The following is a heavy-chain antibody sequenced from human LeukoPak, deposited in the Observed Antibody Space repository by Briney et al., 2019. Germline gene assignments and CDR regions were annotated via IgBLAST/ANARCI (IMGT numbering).Heavy chain of an antibody. CDR2: IIPIFGTA. CDR1: GGTFSSYA. V-gene: IGHV1-69*05. D-gene: IGHD3-9*01. Sequence: GASVKVSCKASGGTFSSYAISWVRQAPGHGLEWMGGIIPIFGTANYAQKFQGRVTITTDESTSTAYMELSSLRSEDTAVYYCAVYFDRGGHWFDPWGQGTLVTVSS. CDR3: AVYFDRGGHWFDP. J-gene: IGHJ5*02.